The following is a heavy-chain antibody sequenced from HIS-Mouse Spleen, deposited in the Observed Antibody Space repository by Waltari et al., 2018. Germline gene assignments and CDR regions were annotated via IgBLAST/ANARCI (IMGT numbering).Heavy chain of an antibody. Sequence: QVQLQESGPGLVKPSQTLSLPCTVPGGTISRGGYYWSWVRPHPAQGLEWIGYIYYSGSTYYNPSLKSRVTISVDTSKNQFSLKLSSVTAADTAVYYCARSPYYDFWSGYSDNWFDPWGQGTLVTVSS. CDR1: GGTISRGGYY. D-gene: IGHD3-3*01. V-gene: IGHV4-31*03. CDR3: ARSPYYDFWSGYSDNWFDP. CDR2: IYYSGST. J-gene: IGHJ5*02.